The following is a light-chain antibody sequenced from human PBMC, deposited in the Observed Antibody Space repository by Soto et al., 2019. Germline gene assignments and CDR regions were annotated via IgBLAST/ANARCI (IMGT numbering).Light chain of an antibody. J-gene: IGKJ1*01. CDR3: QQYNNWPGT. V-gene: IGKV3-15*01. CDR1: QSLSRD. CDR2: GAS. Sequence: IVMTQSPATLSMSPGERATLSCRASQSLSRDLAWYQQKPGQSPRLLIFGASIRATGIPARFSGSGSGTEFTLTIGSLQSEDCALYYCQQYNNWPGTVGQGTKVDIK.